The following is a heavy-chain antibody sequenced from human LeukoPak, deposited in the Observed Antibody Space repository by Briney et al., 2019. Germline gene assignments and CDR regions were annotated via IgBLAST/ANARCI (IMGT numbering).Heavy chain of an antibody. CDR1: GYSISSGYY. CDR2: IYYTGST. Sequence: SETLSLTCTVSGYSISSGYYWGWIRQPPGKTLEWIGYIYYTGSTNYNPSLRSRVTILVDTSKNQFSLELTSLTAADTAVYYCARVTDWNDFDYWGQGTLVTVSS. V-gene: IGHV4-61*01. CDR3: ARVTDWNDFDY. D-gene: IGHD1-1*01. J-gene: IGHJ4*02.